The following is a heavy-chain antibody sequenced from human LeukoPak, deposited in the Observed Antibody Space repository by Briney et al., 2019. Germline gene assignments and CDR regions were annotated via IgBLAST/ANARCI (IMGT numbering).Heavy chain of an antibody. CDR2: IWYDGSNK. Sequence: PGGSLRLSCAASGFTFSSYGMHWVRQAPGKGLEWVAVIWYDGSNKYYADSVKGRFTISRDNSKNTLYLQMNSLRAEDTAVYYCARGELIAAAGTYFDPWGQGTLVTVSS. V-gene: IGHV3-33*08. CDR1: GFTFSSYG. CDR3: ARGELIAAAGTYFDP. J-gene: IGHJ5*02. D-gene: IGHD6-13*01.